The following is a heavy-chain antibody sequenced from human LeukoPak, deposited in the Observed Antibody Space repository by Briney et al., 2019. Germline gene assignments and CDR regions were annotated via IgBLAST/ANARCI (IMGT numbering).Heavy chain of an antibody. Sequence: SETLSLTCAVYGGSFSGYYWSWIRQPPGKGLEWIGEINHSGSTNYNPSLKSRVTISVDTSKNQFSLKLSSVTAADTAVYYCAVEVGSRFDYWGQGTLVTVSS. D-gene: IGHD1-26*01. CDR1: GGSFSGYY. J-gene: IGHJ4*02. V-gene: IGHV4-34*01. CDR2: INHSGST. CDR3: AVEVGSRFDY.